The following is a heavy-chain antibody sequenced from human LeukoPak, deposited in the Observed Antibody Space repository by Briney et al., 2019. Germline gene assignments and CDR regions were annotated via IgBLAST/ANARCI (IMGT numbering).Heavy chain of an antibody. CDR3: ARVRGYCSSTICYRYYFDY. Sequence: ASVKVSCKASGYTFTSYYMHWVRQAPGQGLEWMGIINPSGGSTSYAQKFQGRVTMTRDTSTSTVYMELSSLRSEDTAVYYCARVRGYCSSTICYRYYFDYWGQGTLVTVSS. CDR2: INPSGGST. J-gene: IGHJ4*02. D-gene: IGHD2-2*01. V-gene: IGHV1-46*01. CDR1: GYTFTSYY.